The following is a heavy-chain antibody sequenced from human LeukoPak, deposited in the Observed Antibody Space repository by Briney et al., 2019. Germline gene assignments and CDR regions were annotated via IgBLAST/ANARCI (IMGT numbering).Heavy chain of an antibody. J-gene: IGHJ4*02. D-gene: IGHD6-19*01. Sequence: ASVKISCKTSGYTFISYYMHWVRQAPGQGLEWMGIINPGGGGTTYAQKFQGRVTMTRDTSTSTVYMEVSSLRSEDTAVYYCAKEHPDRVAGLFDYWGQGTLVTVSS. CDR1: GYTFISYY. CDR3: AKEHPDRVAGLFDY. V-gene: IGHV1-46*01. CDR2: INPGGGGT.